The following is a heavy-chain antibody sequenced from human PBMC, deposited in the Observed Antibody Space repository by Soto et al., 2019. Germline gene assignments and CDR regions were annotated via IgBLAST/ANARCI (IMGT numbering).Heavy chain of an antibody. Sequence: QVQLVQSGAEVKKPGSSVKVSCTASGGTFSAYSISWVRQAPGQGLEWMGGSIPIFGTANYAQKFQGRVTITADESTSTTYMELRSLRSEDTAVYYCATGGQHRKVSNYYGMDVWGQGTTVTVSS. CDR2: SIPIFGTA. D-gene: IGHD6-13*01. CDR3: ATGGQHRKVSNYYGMDV. CDR1: GGTFSAYS. J-gene: IGHJ6*02. V-gene: IGHV1-69*01.